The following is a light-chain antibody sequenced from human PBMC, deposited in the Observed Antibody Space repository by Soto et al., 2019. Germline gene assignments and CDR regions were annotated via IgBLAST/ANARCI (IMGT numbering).Light chain of an antibody. CDR2: GAS. V-gene: IGKV3-15*01. Sequence: EIVMTQSPATLSVSPGERATLSCRASQSVSSNLAWYQQKPGQAPRLLIYGASTRATGIPARFSGSGPGTEFTLTISSLQSEDFAVYYCQQYNNWPPGTFGQGTKV. CDR1: QSVSSN. CDR3: QQYNNWPPGT. J-gene: IGKJ1*01.